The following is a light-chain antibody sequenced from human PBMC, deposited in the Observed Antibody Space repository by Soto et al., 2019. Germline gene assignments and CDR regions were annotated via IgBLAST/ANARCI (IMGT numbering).Light chain of an antibody. J-gene: IGKJ4*01. CDR1: QSVSSY. V-gene: IGKV3-11*01. Sequence: EIVLTQSPATLSLSPGERATLSCRASQSVSSYLAWYQQKPGQAPRLLIYDASNRATGIPARFSGSGSGTDFTLTISCLEPEDFAVYHCQQRSNWPRALTFGGGTKVEIK. CDR3: QQRSNWPRALT. CDR2: DAS.